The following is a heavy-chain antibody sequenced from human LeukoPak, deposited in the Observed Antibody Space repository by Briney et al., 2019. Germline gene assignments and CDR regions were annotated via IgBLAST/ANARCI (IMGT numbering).Heavy chain of an antibody. V-gene: IGHV1-46*01. J-gene: IGHJ4*02. Sequence: ASVKVSCKASGYTFTSYYMHWVRQAPGQGLEWMGIINPSGGSTSYAQKFQGRVTMTRDMSTSTAYMELSSLRSEDTAVYYCARAVTMVRGVITPYFDYWGQGTLVTVSS. CDR2: INPSGGST. CDR3: ARAVTMVRGVITPYFDY. CDR1: GYTFTSYY. D-gene: IGHD3-10*01.